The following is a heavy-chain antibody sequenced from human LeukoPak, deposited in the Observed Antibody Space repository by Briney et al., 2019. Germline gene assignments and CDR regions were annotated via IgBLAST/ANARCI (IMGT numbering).Heavy chain of an antibody. CDR2: IYHSGCA. D-gene: IGHD3-16*01. CDR1: GGSISSSTYY. CDR3: ARPAFGGVIFFFDY. Sequence: SETLSLTCTVSGGSISSSTYYWGWIRQPPGKGLEWIGSIYHSGCAYYNPSLKSRVTISVDTSKNQFSLKLSSVTAADTAVYYCARPAFGGVIFFFDYWGQGTLVTVSS. V-gene: IGHV4-39*01. J-gene: IGHJ4*02.